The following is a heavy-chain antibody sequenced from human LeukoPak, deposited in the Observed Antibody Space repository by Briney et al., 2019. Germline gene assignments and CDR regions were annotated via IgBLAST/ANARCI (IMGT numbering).Heavy chain of an antibody. D-gene: IGHD2-2*02. V-gene: IGHV3-48*02. J-gene: IGHJ4*02. CDR1: GFTFSSYE. Sequence: PGGSLRLSCAASGFTFSSYEMNWVRQAPGKGLEWVSYISSSSSTIYYADSVKGRFTISRDNAKNSLYLQMNSLRDEDTAVYYCAREPLGYCSSTSCYNSPMDYWGQGTLVTVSS. CDR3: AREPLGYCSSTSCYNSPMDY. CDR2: ISSSSSTI.